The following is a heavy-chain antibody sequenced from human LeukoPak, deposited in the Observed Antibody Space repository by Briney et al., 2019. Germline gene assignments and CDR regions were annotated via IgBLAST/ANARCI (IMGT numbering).Heavy chain of an antibody. Sequence: GGSLRLSCAASGFIFSSYWMTWVRQAPGKGLKWVANIKEDGSKKNYVDSVKGRFTISRDNAKNSLYLQMNSLRAEDTAVYYCARDRLVGATTVSFWGQGTLVTVSS. D-gene: IGHD1-26*01. J-gene: IGHJ4*02. V-gene: IGHV3-7*01. CDR3: ARDRLVGATTVSF. CDR2: IKEDGSKK. CDR1: GFIFSSYW.